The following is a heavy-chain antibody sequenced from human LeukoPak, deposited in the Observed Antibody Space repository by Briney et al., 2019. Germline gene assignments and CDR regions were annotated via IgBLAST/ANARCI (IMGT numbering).Heavy chain of an antibody. CDR2: IYHSGST. Sequence: SETLSLTCAVSGGSISSSNWWSWVRQPPGKGLEWIGEIYHSGSTNYNPSLKSRVTISVDKSKNQFSLKLSSVTAADTAVYYCASSPSVVIRHPRYDYWGQGTLVTVSS. CDR3: ASSPSVVIRHPRYDY. D-gene: IGHD3-22*01. V-gene: IGHV4-4*02. CDR1: GGSISSSNW. J-gene: IGHJ4*02.